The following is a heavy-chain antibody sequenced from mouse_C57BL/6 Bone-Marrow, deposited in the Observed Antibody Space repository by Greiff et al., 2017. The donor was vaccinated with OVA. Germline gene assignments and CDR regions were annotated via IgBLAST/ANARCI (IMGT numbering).Heavy chain of an antibody. CDR2: ILPGSGST. D-gene: IGHD1-1*01. CDR1: GYTFTGYW. Sequence: VKLMESGAELMKPGASVKLSCKATGYTFTGYWIEWVKQRPGHGLEWIGEILPGSGSTNYNEKFKGKATFTADTSSNTDYVQLSSLTTEDSAIYYCARGDYYGSSYAYFDDWGQGTTLTVSS. CDR3: ARGDYYGSSYAYFDD. J-gene: IGHJ2*01. V-gene: IGHV1-9*01.